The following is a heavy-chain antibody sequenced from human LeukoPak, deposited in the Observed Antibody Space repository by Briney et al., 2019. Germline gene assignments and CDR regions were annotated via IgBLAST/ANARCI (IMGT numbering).Heavy chain of an antibody. CDR1: GGSFKGYY. J-gene: IGHJ6*03. CDR2: INHSGST. CDR3: ARGGGISHYYYYMDV. Sequence: SETLSLTCAVCGGSFKGYYWSWIRQSPEKGLEWIGEINHSGSTNYNPSLKSRVTISVDTSKNQFSLKLSSVTAADTAVYYCARGGGISHYYYYMDVWGKGTTVTISS. D-gene: IGHD6-13*01. V-gene: IGHV4-34*01.